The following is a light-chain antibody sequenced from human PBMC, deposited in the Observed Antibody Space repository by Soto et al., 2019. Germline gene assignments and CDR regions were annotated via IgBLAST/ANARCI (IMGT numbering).Light chain of an antibody. CDR2: DAS. CDR1: QNIRRW. J-gene: IGKJ1*01. V-gene: IGKV1-5*01. Sequence: DIEMTQSPSTLSASVGDRVTITCRASQNIRRWLAWYQQRPGKAPKVLIYDASTLESGDPARFSGSGSETEFTLTISSLQPEDSATYYCQHYNSDPWTFGQGTKVEIK. CDR3: QHYNSDPWT.